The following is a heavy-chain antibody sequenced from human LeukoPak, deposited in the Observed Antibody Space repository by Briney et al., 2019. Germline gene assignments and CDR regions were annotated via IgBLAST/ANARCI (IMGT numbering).Heavy chain of an antibody. J-gene: IGHJ5*02. V-gene: IGHV1-46*01. CDR1: GYTFTTYY. CDR2: INPTGGST. D-gene: IGHD3-22*01. CDR3: ARQGRSGSYSAFSWFDP. Sequence: ASVKVSCKASGYTFTTYYMHWVRQASGKGLEWMGKINPTGGSTTYAQKFQGRVTMTRDMSTNTVYMELSSLRSEDTAVYYCARQGRSGSYSAFSWFDPWGQGTLLTVSS.